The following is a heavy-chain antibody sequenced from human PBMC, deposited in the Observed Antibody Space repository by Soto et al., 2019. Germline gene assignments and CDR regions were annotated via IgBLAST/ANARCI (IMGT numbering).Heavy chain of an antibody. J-gene: IGHJ3*02. CDR2: ISWNSGSI. Sequence: DVQLVESGGGLVQPGRSLRLSCAASGFTFDDYAMHWVRQAPGKGLEWVSGISWNSGSIGYADSVKGRFTISRDNAKNSLYLQMNSLRAEDTALYYCAKDYYDSSGYYDAFDIWGQGTMVTVSS. D-gene: IGHD3-22*01. CDR1: GFTFDDYA. V-gene: IGHV3-9*01. CDR3: AKDYYDSSGYYDAFDI.